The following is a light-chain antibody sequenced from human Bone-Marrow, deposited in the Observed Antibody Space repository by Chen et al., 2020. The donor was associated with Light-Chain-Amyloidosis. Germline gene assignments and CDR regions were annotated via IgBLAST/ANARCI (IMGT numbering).Light chain of an antibody. CDR3: QSYQGSGQGV. V-gene: IGLV6-57*01. CDR2: EDD. J-gene: IGLJ3*02. Sequence: NLMLTQPHSASESPGKTLIISGTLSSCSIATNYVQRYQQRPGSSPTTVFYEDDQSPSGVPDRFSGSIDRSSNSASLTISGLKTEDEADYYCQSYQGSGQGVFGGGTKLTVL. CDR1: SCSIATNY.